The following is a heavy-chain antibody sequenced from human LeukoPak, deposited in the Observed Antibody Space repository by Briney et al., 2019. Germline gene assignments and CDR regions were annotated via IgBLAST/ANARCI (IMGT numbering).Heavy chain of an antibody. CDR2: ISWNSGSI. D-gene: IGHD6-19*01. CDR1: GFTFDDYA. V-gene: IGHV3-9*01. CDR3: AKSMSSGWFDY. Sequence: GGSLRLSCAASGFTFDDYAMHWVRQAPGKGLEWVSGISWNSGSIGYADSVKGRFTISRDNAKNSLYLQMNSLRAEDTALYYCAKSMSSGWFDYWGQGTLVTVSS. J-gene: IGHJ4*02.